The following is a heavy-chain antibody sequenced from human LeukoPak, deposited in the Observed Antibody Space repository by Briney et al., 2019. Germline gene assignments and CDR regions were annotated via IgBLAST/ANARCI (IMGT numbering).Heavy chain of an antibody. V-gene: IGHV3-74*01. CDR1: GFTFSSFW. Sequence: GGSLRLSCSASGFTFSSFWMHWVRQAPGKGLFWVSRLNSDGSITNYADSVKGRFTISRDNAKNTLYLQMNSLRAEDTALYYCARDGHLGDLSPALDYWGQGSLVTVSS. J-gene: IGHJ4*02. D-gene: IGHD3-16*02. CDR2: LNSDGSIT. CDR3: ARDGHLGDLSPALDY.